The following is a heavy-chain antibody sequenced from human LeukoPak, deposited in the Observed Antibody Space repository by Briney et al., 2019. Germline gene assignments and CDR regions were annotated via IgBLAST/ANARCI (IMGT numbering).Heavy chain of an antibody. J-gene: IGHJ4*02. Sequence: WASVKVSCKASGYTFTSYGISWVRQAPGQGLEWMGGIIPIFGTANYAQKFQGRVTITADESTSTAYMELSSLRSEDTAVYYCARGYYDSSGYYLHFDYWGQGTLVTVSS. CDR1: GYTFTSYG. CDR2: IIPIFGTA. D-gene: IGHD3-22*01. V-gene: IGHV1-69*13. CDR3: ARGYYDSSGYYLHFDY.